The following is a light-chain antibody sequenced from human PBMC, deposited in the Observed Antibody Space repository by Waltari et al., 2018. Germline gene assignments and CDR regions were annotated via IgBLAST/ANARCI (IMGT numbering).Light chain of an antibody. J-gene: IGKJ4*01. Sequence: PLTQSPSSLSASAGDRVAITFRASQGIRSFLAWYQQKPGKAPKLLIYAASTLQSGVPSRFSGSGSGTDFSLTISSLQPEDFATYYCQQFNSYPLTFGGGTKVEIK. CDR1: QGIRSF. CDR2: AAS. CDR3: QQFNSYPLT. V-gene: IGKV1-9*01.